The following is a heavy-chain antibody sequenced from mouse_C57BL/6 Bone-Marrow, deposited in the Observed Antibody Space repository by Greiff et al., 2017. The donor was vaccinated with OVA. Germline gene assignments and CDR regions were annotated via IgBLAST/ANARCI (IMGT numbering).Heavy chain of an antibody. CDR1: GYSITSDY. D-gene: IGHD1-1*01. Sequence: EVQLQQSGPGLAKPSQTLSLTCSVTGYSITSDYWNWIRTFPGNKLEYMGYISYSGSTYYNPSLKSRISITRDTSKNQYYLQLNSVTTEDTATYYCARYTVLRTYWYFDVWGTGTTVTVSS. CDR3: ARYTVLRTYWYFDV. CDR2: ISYSGST. V-gene: IGHV3-8*01. J-gene: IGHJ1*03.